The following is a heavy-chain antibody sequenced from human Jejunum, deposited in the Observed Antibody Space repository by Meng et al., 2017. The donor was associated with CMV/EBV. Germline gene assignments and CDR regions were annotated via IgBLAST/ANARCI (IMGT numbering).Heavy chain of an antibody. CDR3: ARGAWDYYYYDMDV. Sequence: GGTFSSDTISWVRQAPGQGLEWMGGIIPVFHTSNYAQKFQGRVTMTADESSSTAFMELSSLRSEDTAVYYCARGAWDYYYYDMDVWGQGTTVTVSS. D-gene: IGHD1-26*01. V-gene: IGHV1-69*19. J-gene: IGHJ6*02. CDR1: GGTFSSDT. CDR2: IIPVFHTS.